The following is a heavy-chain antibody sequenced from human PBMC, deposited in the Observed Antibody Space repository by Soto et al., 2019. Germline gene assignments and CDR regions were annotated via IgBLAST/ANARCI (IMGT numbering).Heavy chain of an antibody. D-gene: IGHD6-13*01. CDR1: GFSFSTYA. V-gene: IGHV3-23*01. Sequence: DVQLLESGGGLVKPGGSLRLSCAASGFSFSTYAMGWVRRAPGKGLEWVSTISGTGGTTYYADSVKGRFTVSRDTSRKMLYLKMNSLRGADTATYYCAKDRAGYSSRRVYFEYWGLGTPVSVSS. CDR2: ISGTGGTT. J-gene: IGHJ4*02. CDR3: AKDRAGYSSRRVYFEY.